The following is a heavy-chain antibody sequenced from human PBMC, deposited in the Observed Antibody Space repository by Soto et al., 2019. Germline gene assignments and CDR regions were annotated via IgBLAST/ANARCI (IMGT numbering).Heavy chain of an antibody. Sequence: SETLSLTCTVSGGSISSGGYYWSWIRQHPGKGLEWIGYIYYSGSTYYNPSLKSRVTISVDTSKNQFSLKLSSVTAADTAVYYCARTYYDILTGYYISPAFDYWGQGTLVTVSS. CDR2: IYYSGST. CDR3: ARTYYDILTGYYISPAFDY. V-gene: IGHV4-31*03. D-gene: IGHD3-9*01. J-gene: IGHJ4*02. CDR1: GGSISSGGYY.